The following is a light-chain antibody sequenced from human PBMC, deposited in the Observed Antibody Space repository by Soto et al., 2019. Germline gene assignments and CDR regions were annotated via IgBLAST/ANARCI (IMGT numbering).Light chain of an antibody. CDR1: SSDVGAYNY. V-gene: IGLV2-14*01. CDR2: EVS. CDR3: RSYTSSSTRV. Sequence: QSALTQPASVSGSPGQSITISCTGTSSDVGAYNYVSWYQQHPGKAPKLMIYEVSNRPSGLSNRFSGSKSGNTASLIISGLQDEDEADYYCRSYTSSSTRVFGTGTKLTVL. J-gene: IGLJ1*01.